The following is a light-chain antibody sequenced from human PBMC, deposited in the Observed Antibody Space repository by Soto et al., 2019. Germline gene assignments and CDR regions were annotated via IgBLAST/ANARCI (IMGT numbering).Light chain of an antibody. Sequence: QSVLTQPASVSGSPGQSITISCTGTSSDIGAYNYVSWYQQHPGKAPKLLIYDVNYRPSGVSNRLSGSKSGNTASLTISGLQAEDEADYYCSSYAIISAYVFGTGTKVTVL. CDR3: SSYAIISAYV. CDR2: DVN. V-gene: IGLV2-14*01. J-gene: IGLJ1*01. CDR1: SSDIGAYNY.